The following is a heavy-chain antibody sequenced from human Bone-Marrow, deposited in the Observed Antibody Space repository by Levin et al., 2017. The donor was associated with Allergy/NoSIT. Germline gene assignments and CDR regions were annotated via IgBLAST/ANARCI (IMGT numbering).Heavy chain of an antibody. Sequence: SCAASRFPFSSFAMHWVRQAPGKGLEWVAVIWSDGSNKFYAESVKGRFTISRDNSKSTLYLQMNSLRGEDTAVYYCARDIESSYYYYAMDVWGQGTTVTVSS. CDR2: IWSDGSNK. V-gene: IGHV3-33*01. J-gene: IGHJ6*02. D-gene: IGHD3-10*01. CDR3: ARDIESSYYYYAMDV. CDR1: RFPFSSFA.